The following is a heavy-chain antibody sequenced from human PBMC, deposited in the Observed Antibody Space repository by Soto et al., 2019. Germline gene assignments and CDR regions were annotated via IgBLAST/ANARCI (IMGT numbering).Heavy chain of an antibody. CDR1: GFTVSSNY. CDR2: IYSGGRT. V-gene: IGHV3-53*02. Sequence: VQLVETGGGLIQPGGSLRLSCAASGFTVSSNYMSWVRQAPGKGLEWVSIIYSGGRTYYADSVKGRFTISRDNSKNTVYLQMNSLRAEDTAVYYCASGPHNSASDAFDIWGQGTMVTVSS. D-gene: IGHD3-10*01. J-gene: IGHJ3*02. CDR3: ASGPHNSASDAFDI.